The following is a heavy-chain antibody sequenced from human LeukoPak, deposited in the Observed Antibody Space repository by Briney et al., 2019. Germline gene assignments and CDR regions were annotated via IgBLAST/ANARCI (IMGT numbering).Heavy chain of an antibody. V-gene: IGHV4-30-2*01. CDR1: GGSISSGGYS. CDR2: IYHSGST. D-gene: IGHD6-13*01. J-gene: IGHJ4*02. CDR3: ARAPGGWGYSSSWLYFDY. Sequence: PSETLSLTCAVSGGSISSGGYSWSWIRQPPGKGLEWIGYIYHSGSTYYSPSLKSRVTISVDRSKNQFSLKLSSVTAADTAVYYCARAPGGWGYSSSWLYFDYWGQRTLVTVSS.